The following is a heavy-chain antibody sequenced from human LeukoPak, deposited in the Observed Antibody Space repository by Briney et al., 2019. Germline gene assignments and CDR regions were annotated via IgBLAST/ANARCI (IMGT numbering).Heavy chain of an antibody. Sequence: SETLSLTCAVYGGSFSGYYWSWIRQPPGKGLEWIGEINHSGSTNYNPSLKSRVTISVDTSKNQFSLKLSSVTAADTAVYYCARGSSYILRYFDWPSPYYYYGMDVWGQGTTVTVSS. CDR3: ARGSSYILRYFDWPSPYYYYGMDV. CDR1: GGSFSGYY. CDR2: INHSGST. J-gene: IGHJ6*02. D-gene: IGHD3-9*01. V-gene: IGHV4-34*01.